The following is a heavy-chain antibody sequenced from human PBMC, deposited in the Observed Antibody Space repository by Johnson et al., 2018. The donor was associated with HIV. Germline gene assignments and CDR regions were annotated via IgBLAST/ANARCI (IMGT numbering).Heavy chain of an antibody. CDR1: GFTFDEYD. J-gene: IGHJ3*02. D-gene: IGHD6-19*01. CDR2: INWSGGNT. V-gene: IGHV3-20*04. CDR3: ARVRYSSGWPIYAFDI. Sequence: VQLVESGGGLVQPGRSLRLSCAASGFTFDEYDVSWVRQAPGKGLEWVSGINWSGGNTGYADSVKGRFTISRDNARNSLYLQMNSLRAEDTAVYYCARVRYSSGWPIYAFDIWGQGTVVTVSS.